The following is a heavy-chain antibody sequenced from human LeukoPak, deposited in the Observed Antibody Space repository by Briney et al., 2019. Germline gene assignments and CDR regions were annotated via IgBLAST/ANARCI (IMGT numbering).Heavy chain of an antibody. CDR1: GFTFDDYA. V-gene: IGHV3-9*01. Sequence: SLRLSCAASGFTFDDYAMHWVRQAPGKGLEWVSRISWNGGTIHYADSVKGRFTISRDNTKNSPYLQMNSLRAEDTAIYYCAKDFDILKGALVVWGQGTTVTVSS. J-gene: IGHJ6*02. CDR2: ISWNGGTI. CDR3: AKDFDILKGALVV. D-gene: IGHD3-9*01.